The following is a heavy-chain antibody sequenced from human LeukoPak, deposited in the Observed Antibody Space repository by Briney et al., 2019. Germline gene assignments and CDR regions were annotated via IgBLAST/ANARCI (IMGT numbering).Heavy chain of an antibody. D-gene: IGHD2-21*02. J-gene: IGHJ6*02. CDR1: GGTFSSYA. CDR3: ASSVTPYYYYGMDV. V-gene: IGHV1-69*05. Sequence: ASVKVFCKASGGTFSSYAISWVRQAPGQGLEWMGGIIPILGTANYAQKFQGRVTITTDESTSTAYMELSSLRSDDTAVYYCASSVTPYYYYGMDVWGQGTTVTVSS. CDR2: IIPILGTA.